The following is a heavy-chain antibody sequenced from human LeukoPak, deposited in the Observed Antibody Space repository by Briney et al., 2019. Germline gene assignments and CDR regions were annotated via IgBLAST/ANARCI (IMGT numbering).Heavy chain of an antibody. D-gene: IGHD1-26*01. V-gene: IGHV1-8*01. CDR3: ARGALAVGATKYYYYYGMDV. J-gene: IGHJ6*02. CDR2: MNPNRGNT. CDR1: GYTFTSYD. Sequence: ASVKVSCKASGYTFTSYDINWVRQATGQGLEWMGWMNPNRGNTGYAQKFQGRVTMTRNTSISTAYMELSSLRSEDTAVYYCARGALAVGATKYYYYYGMDVWGQGTTVTVSS.